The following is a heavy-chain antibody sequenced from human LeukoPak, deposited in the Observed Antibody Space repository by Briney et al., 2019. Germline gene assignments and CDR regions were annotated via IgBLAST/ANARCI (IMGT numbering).Heavy chain of an antibody. J-gene: IGHJ3*01. CDR3: AKGGGRVIDDSFDV. V-gene: IGHV3-23*01. Sequence: PGGSLRLSCAASGFTFSNYAMTWVRQAPRKGLDWVSTIISSGNTYHADSVKGRFTISRDNSKNTLYLQMNSLRAEDTAVYYCAKGGGRVIDDSFDVWGQGTMVSVSS. CDR2: IISSGNT. D-gene: IGHD3-22*01. CDR1: GFTFSNYA.